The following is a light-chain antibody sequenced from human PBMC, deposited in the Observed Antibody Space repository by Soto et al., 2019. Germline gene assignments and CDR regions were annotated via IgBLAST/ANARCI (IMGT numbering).Light chain of an antibody. CDR3: SSYARSNSPYL. Sequence: QSALTQPPSASGSPGQSVTISCTGTGSDIGGYNYVSWYQQHPGKAPRLMIYEVSKRPSGVPDRFSGSKSGNTASLTVSGLQAEDEADYYCSSYARSNSPYLFGTGTKVTVL. J-gene: IGLJ1*01. V-gene: IGLV2-8*01. CDR1: GSDIGGYNY. CDR2: EVS.